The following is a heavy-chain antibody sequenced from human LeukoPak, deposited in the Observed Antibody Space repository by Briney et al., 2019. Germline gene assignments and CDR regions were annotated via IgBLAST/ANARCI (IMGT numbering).Heavy chain of an antibody. D-gene: IGHD6-13*01. V-gene: IGHV4-39*07. CDR3: ARGLITAAAGTVADY. Sequence: SETLSLTCTVSGGSISGSSYYWSWIRQPPGKGLEWIGEINHSGSTNYNPSLKSRVTISVDTSKNQFSLKLSSVTAADTAVYYCARGLITAAAGTVADYWGQGTLVTVSS. CDR1: GGSISGSSYY. J-gene: IGHJ4*02. CDR2: INHSGST.